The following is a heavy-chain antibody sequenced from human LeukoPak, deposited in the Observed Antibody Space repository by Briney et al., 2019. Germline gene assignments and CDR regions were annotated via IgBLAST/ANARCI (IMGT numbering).Heavy chain of an antibody. V-gene: IGHV4-34*01. Sequence: SETLSLTCAVYGGSFSGYYWSWIRQPPGKGLEWIGEINHSGSTNYNPSLKSRVTMSVDTSKNQFSLKLSSVTAADTAVYYCASNLATGTFDYWGQGTLVTVSS. CDR1: GGSFSGYY. J-gene: IGHJ4*02. CDR2: INHSGST. CDR3: ASNLATGTFDY. D-gene: IGHD1-1*01.